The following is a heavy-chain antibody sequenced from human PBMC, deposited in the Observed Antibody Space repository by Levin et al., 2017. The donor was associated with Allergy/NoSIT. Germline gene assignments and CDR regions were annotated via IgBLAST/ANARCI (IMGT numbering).Heavy chain of an antibody. CDR3: ARVAGYTYGSSFDY. V-gene: IGHV4-30-2*01. CDR1: GGSISSGGYS. D-gene: IGHD5-24*01. J-gene: IGHJ4*01. Sequence: SETLSLTCAVSGGSISSGGYSWSWIRQPPGKGLEWIGNIYLSGSTNDNPSLKSRVTMSVDRSKNQFSLKLSYVTAADTPVYYCARVAGYTYGSSFDYWGPGTLVTVSS. CDR2: IYLSGST.